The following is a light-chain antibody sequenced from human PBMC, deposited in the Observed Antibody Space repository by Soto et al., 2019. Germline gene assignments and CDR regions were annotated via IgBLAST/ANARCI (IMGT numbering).Light chain of an antibody. V-gene: IGLV2-14*01. CDR3: SSYTSSSTLDV. J-gene: IGLJ1*01. CDR1: SSDVGGYNY. Sequence: QSVLTQPASVSGSPGQSITISCTGTSSDVGGYNYVSWYQQHPGKAPKLMIYDVRNRPSGVSNRFSGSKSGNTASLTISGLQAEDGADYYCSSYTSSSTLDVFGTGTKVTVL. CDR2: DVR.